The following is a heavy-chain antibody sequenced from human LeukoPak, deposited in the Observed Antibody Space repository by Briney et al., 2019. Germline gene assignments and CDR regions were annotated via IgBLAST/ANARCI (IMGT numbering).Heavy chain of an antibody. D-gene: IGHD3-10*01. Sequence: GGSLRLSCAPSGFTFSSYAMSWVRQAPGEGLEWVSAISGSGGGTYYADSVKGRFTISRDNANNTLYLQMNSLRPEDTAVYYCATALQMVRGVWYYYGMDVWGKGTTVTVSS. CDR3: ATALQMVRGVWYYYGMDV. CDR2: ISGSGGGT. J-gene: IGHJ6*04. V-gene: IGHV3-23*01. CDR1: GFTFSSYA.